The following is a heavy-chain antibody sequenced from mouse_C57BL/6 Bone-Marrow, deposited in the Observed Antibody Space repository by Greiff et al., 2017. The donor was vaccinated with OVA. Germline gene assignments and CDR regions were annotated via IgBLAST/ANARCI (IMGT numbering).Heavy chain of an antibody. J-gene: IGHJ1*03. CDR2: IDPSDSYT. D-gene: IGHD1-1*01. CDR3: VITTRTHWYFDV. Sequence: QVQLQQPGAELVMPGASVKLSCKASGYTFTSYWMHWVKQRPGQGLEWIGEIDPSDSYTNYNQKFKGKSTLTVDKSSSTAYMQLSSLTSEDSAVYYCVITTRTHWYFDVWGTGTTVTVSS. V-gene: IGHV1-69*01. CDR1: GYTFTSYW.